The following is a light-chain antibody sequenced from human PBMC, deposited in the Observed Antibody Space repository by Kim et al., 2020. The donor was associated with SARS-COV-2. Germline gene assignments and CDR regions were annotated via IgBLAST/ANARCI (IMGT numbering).Light chain of an antibody. Sequence: GQYVTISCTGTSSDVGAYSYVSWYQQHPGKAPKLMIYDVSKRPSGVPDRFSGSKSGNTASLTISGLQAEDEADYYCCSYAGSYTLVFGGGTQLTVL. CDR1: SSDVGAYSY. V-gene: IGLV2-11*01. CDR3: CSYAGSYTLV. J-gene: IGLJ3*02. CDR2: DVS.